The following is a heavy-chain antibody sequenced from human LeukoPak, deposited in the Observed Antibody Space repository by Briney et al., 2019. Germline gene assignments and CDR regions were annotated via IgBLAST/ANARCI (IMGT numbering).Heavy chain of an antibody. CDR1: GFTVSSNY. J-gene: IGHJ4*02. Sequence: PGGSLRLSCAAAGFTVSSNYMSWVRQAPGKGLEWVSVIYSGGSTYFADSVKGRFTISRDNSKNTLYLQMNSLRAEDPAVYYCATGNYYDSSGYPFGFDYWGQGTLVTVSS. D-gene: IGHD3-22*01. CDR3: ATGNYYDSSGYPFGFDY. CDR2: IYSGGST. V-gene: IGHV3-53*01.